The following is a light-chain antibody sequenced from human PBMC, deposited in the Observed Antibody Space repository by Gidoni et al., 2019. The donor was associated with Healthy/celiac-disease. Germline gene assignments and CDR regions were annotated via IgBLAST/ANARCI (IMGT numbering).Light chain of an antibody. CDR2: AAS. V-gene: IGKV1-39*01. Sequence: DIEMTKSPSSLSASVGDRVTITCRASQSISSYLNWYQQKPGKAPKILIYAASSLQSGVPSRFSGSGSETDFTLTISNLQPEDFATYYCQQSYSTPLTFGGGTKVEIK. J-gene: IGKJ4*01. CDR3: QQSYSTPLT. CDR1: QSISSY.